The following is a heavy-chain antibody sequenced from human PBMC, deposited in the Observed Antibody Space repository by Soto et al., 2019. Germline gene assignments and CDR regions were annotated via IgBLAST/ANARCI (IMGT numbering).Heavy chain of an antibody. D-gene: IGHD3-3*01. CDR3: ARAYYDFWSGYSVPDY. J-gene: IGHJ4*02. CDR2: IKQDGSEK. Sequence: GCLRLSCAASGFTFSSYWMSLVRQAPGKGLEWVANIKQDGSEKYYVDSVKGRFTISRDNAKNSLYLQMNSLRAEDTAVYYCARAYYDFWSGYSVPDYWGQGT. V-gene: IGHV3-7*04. CDR1: GFTFSSYW.